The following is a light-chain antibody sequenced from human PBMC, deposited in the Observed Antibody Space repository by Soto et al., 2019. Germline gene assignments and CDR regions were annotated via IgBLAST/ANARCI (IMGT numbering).Light chain of an antibody. J-gene: IGLJ3*02. CDR1: SSDVAGYNY. CDR3: SSYTGINTQV. Sequence: QSALTQPASVSGSPGQSITISCTGTSSDVAGYNYVSWYQQYPGKAPKLVIYEVNNRPSGVSYRFSGSKSGNTASLTISGLQAEDEADYYCSSYTGINTQVFGGGTQLTVL. V-gene: IGLV2-14*01. CDR2: EVN.